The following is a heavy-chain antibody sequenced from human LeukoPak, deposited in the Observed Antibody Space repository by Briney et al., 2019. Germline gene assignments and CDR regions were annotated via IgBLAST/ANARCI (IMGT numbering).Heavy chain of an antibody. D-gene: IGHD1-26*01. J-gene: IGHJ5*01. CDR1: AFTFSNAW. CDR3: TGEFDP. V-gene: IGHV3-15*01. CDR2: IKTKSEGGTT. Sequence: GGSLRLSCAASAFTFSNAWMSWVRQAPGKGLEWVGRIKTKSEGGTTDYAAPVKGRFTISRDDSKSMLYLQMNSLKTEDTAVYYCTGEFDPWGQGTLVTVSS.